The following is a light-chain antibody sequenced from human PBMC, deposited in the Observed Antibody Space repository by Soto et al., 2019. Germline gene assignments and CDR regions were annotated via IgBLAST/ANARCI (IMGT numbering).Light chain of an antibody. CDR2: GAS. CDR1: QSISDT. Sequence: EIVMTQSPATLSVSPGGRATLSCRASQSISDTLAWYQQKPGQAPRLLIYGASTRATGFPARFSGSGSGADFTLTISSLQSEDFAVYYCQQYNNWPPAFGQGTRLEIK. V-gene: IGKV3-15*01. J-gene: IGKJ5*01. CDR3: QQYNNWPPA.